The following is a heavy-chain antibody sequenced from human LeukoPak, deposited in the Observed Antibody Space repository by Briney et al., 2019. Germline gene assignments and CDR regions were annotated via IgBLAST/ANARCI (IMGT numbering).Heavy chain of an antibody. CDR3: ARPKMAAIRGYFDY. Sequence: GEIYHSGSTNYNPSLKSRVTISVDKSKNQFSLKLSSVTAADTAVYSCARPKMAAIRGYFDYWGQGTLVTVSS. V-gene: IGHV4-4*01. D-gene: IGHD5-24*01. CDR2: IYHSGST. J-gene: IGHJ4*02.